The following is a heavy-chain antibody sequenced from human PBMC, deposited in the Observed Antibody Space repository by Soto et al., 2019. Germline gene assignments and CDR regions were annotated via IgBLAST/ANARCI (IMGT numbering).Heavy chain of an antibody. J-gene: IGHJ6*02. CDR1: GGSISSYY. Sequence: QVQLQESGPGLVKPSETLSLTCTVSGGSISSYYWSWIQQPPGKGLEWIGYIYYSGSTNYNPSLKRXXTXSXXTSQNQFSLKLSSVTAADTAVYYCARMGSPYGMDVWGQGTTVTVSS. V-gene: IGHV4-59*01. CDR3: ARMGSPYGMDV. CDR2: IYYSGST. D-gene: IGHD3-10*01.